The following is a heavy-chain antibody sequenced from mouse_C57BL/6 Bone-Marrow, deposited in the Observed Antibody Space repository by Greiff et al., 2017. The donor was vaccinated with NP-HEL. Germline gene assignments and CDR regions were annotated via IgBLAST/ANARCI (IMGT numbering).Heavy chain of an antibody. Sequence: EVKLVESGGDLVKPGGSLKLSCAASGFTFSSYGMSWVRQTPDKRLEWVATISSGGSYTYYPDSVKGRFTFSRDNAKNTLYLQMGMLKSEDTAMYYCARHLLYLGQGTTLTVSS. V-gene: IGHV5-6*02. CDR1: GFTFSSYG. J-gene: IGHJ2*01. CDR2: ISSGGSYT. D-gene: IGHD6-1*01. CDR3: ARHLLY.